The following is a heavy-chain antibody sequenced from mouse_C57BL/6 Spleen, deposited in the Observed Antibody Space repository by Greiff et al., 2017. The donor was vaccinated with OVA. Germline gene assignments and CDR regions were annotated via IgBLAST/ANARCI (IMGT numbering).Heavy chain of an antibody. D-gene: IGHD2-5*01. V-gene: IGHV1-55*01. CDR2: IYPGSGST. CDR3: ARRAYYSNYVDY. Sequence: QVQLKESGAELVKPGASVKMSCKASGYTFTSYWITWVKQRPGQGLEWIGDIYPGSGSTNYNEKFKSKATPTVDTSSSTAYMQLSSLTSEDSAVYYCARRAYYSNYVDYWGQGTTLTVSS. CDR1: GYTFTSYW. J-gene: IGHJ2*01.